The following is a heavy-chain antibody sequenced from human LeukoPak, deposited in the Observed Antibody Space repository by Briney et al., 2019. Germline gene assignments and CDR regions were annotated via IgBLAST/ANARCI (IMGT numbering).Heavy chain of an antibody. D-gene: IGHD6-13*01. V-gene: IGHV4-4*07. CDR2: IYTSGST. CDR3: ARVTQYSSSWDAYYFDY. CDR1: GGSISSYY. J-gene: IGHJ4*02. Sequence: SETLSLTCTVSGGSISSYYWSWIRQPAGKGLEWIGRIYTSGSTNYNPSLKSRVTMSVATSKNQFSLKLSSVTAADTAVYYCARVTQYSSSWDAYYFDYWGQGTLVTVSS.